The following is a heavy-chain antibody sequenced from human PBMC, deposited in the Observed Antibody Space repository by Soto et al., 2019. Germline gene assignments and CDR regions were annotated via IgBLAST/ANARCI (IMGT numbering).Heavy chain of an antibody. V-gene: IGHV3-73*01. D-gene: IGHD3-22*01. CDR1: GVPFSGSA. J-gene: IGHJ5*02. CDR3: TSLRIDYYDSSGYYSWFDP. CDR2: IRSKANSYAT. Sequence: GSLRLSLAASGVPFSGSAMHWVRPASGKGLEWVGRIRSKANSYATAYAASVKGRFTISRDDSKNTAYLQMNSLKTEDTAVYYCTSLRIDYYDSSGYYSWFDPWGQGTLVTVSS.